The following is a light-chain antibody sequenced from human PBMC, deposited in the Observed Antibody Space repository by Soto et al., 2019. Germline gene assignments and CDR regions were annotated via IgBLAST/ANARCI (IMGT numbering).Light chain of an antibody. J-gene: IGLJ1*01. CDR2: EVS. Sequence: QSALTQPASVSGSPGQSITISCTGTSSDVGGYKYVSWYQHHPGKAPKLMIYEVSNRPSGVSNRFSGSKSGNTASLTISGLQAEDEADYYCSSYTRSSTRVFGTGTKLTVL. CDR1: SSDVGGYKY. CDR3: SSYTRSSTRV. V-gene: IGLV2-14*01.